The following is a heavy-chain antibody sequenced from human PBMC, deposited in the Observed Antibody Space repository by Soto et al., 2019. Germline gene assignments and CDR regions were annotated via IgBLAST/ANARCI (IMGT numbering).Heavy chain of an antibody. CDR1: GFTFSSYP. J-gene: IGHJ5*02. V-gene: IGHV3-30-3*01. Sequence: GGSLRLSCAASGFTFSSYPMHWVRQAPGKGLEWVAVISYDGSNKYYADSVKGRFTISRDNSKNTLYLQMSSLRSEDTAVYYCARSYEDAPNWFDPWGQGTLVTVSS. D-gene: IGHD3-16*01. CDR2: ISYDGSNK. CDR3: ARSYEDAPNWFDP.